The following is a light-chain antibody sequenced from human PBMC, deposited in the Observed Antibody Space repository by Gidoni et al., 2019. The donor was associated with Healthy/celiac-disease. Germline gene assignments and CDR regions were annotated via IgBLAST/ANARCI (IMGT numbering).Light chain of an antibody. Sequence: EIVLTQSPATLSLSPGERASLSCRASQSVSSYLAWYQQKPGQAPRLLIYDASNRATGIPARFRGIGSGTDFTLTISILEPEDFAVYYCQQRSNWALTFGGGTKVEIK. CDR1: QSVSSY. CDR3: QQRSNWALT. CDR2: DAS. V-gene: IGKV3-11*01. J-gene: IGKJ4*01.